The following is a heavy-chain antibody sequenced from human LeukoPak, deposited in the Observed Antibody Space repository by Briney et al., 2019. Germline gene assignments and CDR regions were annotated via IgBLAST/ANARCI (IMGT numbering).Heavy chain of an antibody. V-gene: IGHV1-69*13. D-gene: IGHD3-3*01. CDR2: IIPIFGTA. J-gene: IGHJ6*03. CDR3: AREGKEYLWGYYYYMDV. CDR1: GGTFSSYA. Sequence: SVKVSCKASGGTFSSYAISWVRQTPGQGLEWMGGIIPIFGTANYAQKFQGRVTITADESTSTAYMELSSLRSDDTAVYYCAREGKEYLWGYYYYMDVWGKGTTVTVSS.